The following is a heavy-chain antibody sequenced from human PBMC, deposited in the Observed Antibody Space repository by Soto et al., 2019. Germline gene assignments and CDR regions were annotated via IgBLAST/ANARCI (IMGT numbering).Heavy chain of an antibody. CDR1: GVPFSSYE. Sequence: GGSLRLSCNASGVPFSSYEMNWVRQAPGKGLEWVAHITASGHVIYYADSVKGRFIISRDNAKNSLFLQMNSLRAEDTGLYYCAREKATTARRYFDPWGQGALVTVSS. CDR3: AREKATTARRYFDP. J-gene: IGHJ5*02. D-gene: IGHD1-1*01. CDR2: ITASGHVI. V-gene: IGHV3-48*03.